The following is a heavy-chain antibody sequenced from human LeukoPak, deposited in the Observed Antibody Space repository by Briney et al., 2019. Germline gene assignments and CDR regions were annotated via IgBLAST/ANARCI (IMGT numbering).Heavy chain of an antibody. Sequence: VASVKVSCKASGYTFTGYYMHWVRQAPGQGLEWMGWINPNSGGTNYAQKFQGRVTMTRDTSISTAYMELSRLRSDDTAVYYCAAVAGLGNALDIWGQGTMVTVSS. CDR3: AAVAGLGNALDI. J-gene: IGHJ3*02. D-gene: IGHD6-19*01. V-gene: IGHV1-2*02. CDR2: INPNSGGT. CDR1: GYTFTGYY.